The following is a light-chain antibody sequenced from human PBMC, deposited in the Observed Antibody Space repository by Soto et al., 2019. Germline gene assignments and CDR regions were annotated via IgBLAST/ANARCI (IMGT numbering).Light chain of an antibody. Sequence: DIQMTQSPSSLSASVGDRVTITCRASQSISSYLNWYQQKPGKAPKLLLYAESSLQSGVPSRFSGSGSGTDFTLTSSSLQPEDFATYYCQQRYSTPYTFGQGTKLEIK. CDR2: AES. J-gene: IGKJ2*01. V-gene: IGKV1-39*01. CDR1: QSISSY. CDR3: QQRYSTPYT.